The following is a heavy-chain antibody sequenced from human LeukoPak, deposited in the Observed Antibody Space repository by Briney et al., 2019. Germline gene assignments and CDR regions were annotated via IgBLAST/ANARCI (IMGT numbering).Heavy chain of an antibody. CDR3: ARDRDGGVGTIDY. Sequence: ASVTVSCKASGYTFIDYWIHWVRQAPGQGLEWMGRININSGGINYAQKFQGRVTMTRATSISTAYMELSRLRFDDTAVYYCARDRDGGVGTIDYWGQGTLVPVSS. CDR2: ININSGGI. D-gene: IGHD3-3*01. V-gene: IGHV1-2*06. CDR1: GYTFIDYW. J-gene: IGHJ4*02.